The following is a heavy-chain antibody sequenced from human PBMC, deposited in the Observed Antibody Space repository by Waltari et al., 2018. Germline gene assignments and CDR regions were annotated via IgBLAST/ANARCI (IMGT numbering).Heavy chain of an antibody. CDR2: IQRSGRT. J-gene: IGHJ4*02. D-gene: IGHD2-15*01. CDR1: GDSMSRTDW. Sequence: QMQLQESGPGLVKPSGTLSVTCTVSGDSMSRTDWWSWVRQSPEKGLEWIGQIQRSGRTHYNPSLESRVTISIDTSNNQFSLKVTSTTAADTAVYYCARDRGRGIYLDSWGRGTLVTVSP. CDR3: ARDRGRGIYLDS. V-gene: IGHV4-4*02.